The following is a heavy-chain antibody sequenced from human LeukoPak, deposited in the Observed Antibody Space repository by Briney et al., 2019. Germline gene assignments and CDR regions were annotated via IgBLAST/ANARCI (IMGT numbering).Heavy chain of an antibody. CDR1: GGTFSSYT. D-gene: IGHD6-6*01. V-gene: IGHV1-69*02. Sequence: SVKVSCKASGGTFSSYTISWVRQAPGQGLEWMGRIIPILGIANYAQKFQGRVTITADKSTSTAYMELSSLRSEDPAVYYCARADPARAFDIWGQGTMVTVSS. CDR2: IIPILGIA. CDR3: ARADPARAFDI. J-gene: IGHJ3*02.